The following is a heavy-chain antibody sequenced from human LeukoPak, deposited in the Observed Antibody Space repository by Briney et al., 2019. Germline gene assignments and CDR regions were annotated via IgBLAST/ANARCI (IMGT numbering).Heavy chain of an antibody. CDR1: GFTISSYW. J-gene: IGHJ1*01. Sequence: GGSLRLSCAASGFTISSYWMSWVRQARGKGLEWVANIKQDGSEKYYVDSVKGRFTISRDNAKNSLYLQMNSLRAEDTAVYYCATDRAAFKYFQHWGQGTLVTVSS. CDR3: ATDRAAFKYFQH. CDR2: IKQDGSEK. V-gene: IGHV3-7*01. D-gene: IGHD2-15*01.